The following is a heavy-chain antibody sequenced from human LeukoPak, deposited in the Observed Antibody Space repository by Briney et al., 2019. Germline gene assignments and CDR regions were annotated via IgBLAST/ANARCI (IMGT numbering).Heavy chain of an antibody. D-gene: IGHD3-9*01. CDR1: GFIFDNYA. J-gene: IGHJ4*02. Sequence: PGGSLRLSCAASGFIFDNYAMHWVRQAPGKGLEWVSLISGDGGSTSYADSVKGRFTISRDNAKNSLYLQMNSLRDEDTAVYYCARDRDWAFDYWGQGTLVTVSS. CDR3: ARDRDWAFDY. CDR2: ISGDGGST. V-gene: IGHV3-43*02.